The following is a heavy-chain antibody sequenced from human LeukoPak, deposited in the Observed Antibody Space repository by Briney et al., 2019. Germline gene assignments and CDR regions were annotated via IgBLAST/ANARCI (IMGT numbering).Heavy chain of an antibody. D-gene: IGHD1-26*01. CDR2: ISGSGGNT. J-gene: IGHJ3*02. CDR1: GFTFSSYA. CDR3: AKVHHGVGATPYRGAAFDI. Sequence: GGSLGLSCAASGFTFSSYAVSWVGQAPGEGLEWVSAISGSGGNTYFADSVNGRFTISRDNSKNTLYLQMNSLRAEDTAVYYCAKVHHGVGATPYRGAAFDIWGQGTMVIVSS. V-gene: IGHV3-23*01.